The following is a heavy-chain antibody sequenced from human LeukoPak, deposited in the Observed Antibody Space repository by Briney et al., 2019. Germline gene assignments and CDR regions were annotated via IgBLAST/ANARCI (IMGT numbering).Heavy chain of an antibody. J-gene: IGHJ2*01. CDR3: AKDLSRWDL. V-gene: IGHV3-23*01. CDR1: GFTFSSYA. D-gene: IGHD4-23*01. Sequence: PGGSLRLSCAASGFTFSSYAMTWVRQAPGKGLEWVSSISGSSDTTFYADSVKGRFTISRDNSKNTLYLQMNSLRAEDAAVYYCAKDLSRWDLWGRGTLVTVSS. CDR2: ISGSSDTT.